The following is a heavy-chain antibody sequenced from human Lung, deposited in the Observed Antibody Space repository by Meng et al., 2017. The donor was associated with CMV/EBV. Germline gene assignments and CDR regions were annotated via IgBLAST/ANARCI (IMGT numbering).Heavy chain of an antibody. V-gene: IGHV1-2*02. D-gene: IGHD4-23*01. CDR2: INPNSGGT. CDR3: ARDHPDYGGNAGY. CDR1: GYTFTGYY. J-gene: IGHJ4*02. Sequence: CEASGYTFTGYYMHWVRQAHGQGLEWMGWINPNSGGTNYAQKFQGRVTMTRDTSISTAYMELSRLRSDDTAVYYCARDHPDYGGNAGYWGQGTLVTVSS.